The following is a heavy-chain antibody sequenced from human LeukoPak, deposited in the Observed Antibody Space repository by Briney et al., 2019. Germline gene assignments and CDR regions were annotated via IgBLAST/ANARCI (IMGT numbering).Heavy chain of an antibody. CDR1: GFTFSRNY. V-gene: IGHV3-66*01. Sequence: GGSLRLSCAASGFTFSRNYINWVRQAPGKGLEWVSVIYSGGSTYYADSVKGRFTISRDNSKNTLYLQMNSLRAEDTAVYYCARGGYDSSGYHIDYWGQGTLVTVSS. J-gene: IGHJ4*02. CDR2: IYSGGST. D-gene: IGHD3-22*01. CDR3: ARGGYDSSGYHIDY.